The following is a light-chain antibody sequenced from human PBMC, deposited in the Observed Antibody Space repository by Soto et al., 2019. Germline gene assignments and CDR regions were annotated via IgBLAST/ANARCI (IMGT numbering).Light chain of an antibody. J-gene: IGLJ3*02. CDR1: SSDVGSYNY. CDR2: EVS. Sequence: QSALTQPASVSGSPGQSITISCTGTSSDVGSYNYVSWYQQHPGKAPKLMIYEVSNRPSGVSNRFSGSKSGNTASLTISGLPAEDEANYYCRAYTLISTRVFGGGTTLTVL. CDR3: RAYTLISTRV. V-gene: IGLV2-14*01.